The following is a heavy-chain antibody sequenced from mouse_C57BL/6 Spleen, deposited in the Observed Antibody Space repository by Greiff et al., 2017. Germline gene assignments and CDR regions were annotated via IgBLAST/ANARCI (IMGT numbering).Heavy chain of an antibody. J-gene: IGHJ1*03. Sequence: VKLQESGAELVKPGASVKISCKASGYAFSSYWMNWVKQRPGKGLEWIGQIYPGDGDTNYNGKFKGKATLTADKSSSTAYMQLSSLTSEDSAVYFCARMYYGSSYWYFDVWGTGTTVTVSS. V-gene: IGHV1-80*01. CDR1: GYAFSSYW. CDR3: ARMYYGSSYWYFDV. CDR2: IYPGDGDT. D-gene: IGHD1-1*01.